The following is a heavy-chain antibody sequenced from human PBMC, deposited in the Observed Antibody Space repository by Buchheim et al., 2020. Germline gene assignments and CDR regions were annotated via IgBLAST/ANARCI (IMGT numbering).Heavy chain of an antibody. Sequence: QVQLVESGGGVVQPGRSLRLSCAASGFTFGTYDMHWVRQAPGKGLEWVTSISYDGSNEYYGNSVKGRFTISRDKSKNTLSLLMNSLRAEDTAVYYCAKDIQWGITTAGTGGFDYWGQGTL. CDR2: ISYDGSNE. J-gene: IGHJ4*02. V-gene: IGHV3-30*18. D-gene: IGHD6-13*01. CDR3: AKDIQWGITTAGTGGFDY. CDR1: GFTFGTYD.